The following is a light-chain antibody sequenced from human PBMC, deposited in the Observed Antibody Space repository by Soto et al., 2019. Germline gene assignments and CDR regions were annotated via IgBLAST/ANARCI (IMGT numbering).Light chain of an antibody. CDR2: AAS. CDR3: QQYGSSGT. Sequence: SLPPGTRATRSCRASQSVSSSYLAWYQQKPGQAPRVLIYAASTRATGIPDRFSGSGSGTDFTLTISRLEPEDFAVYYCQQYGSSGTFGQGTKVDIK. V-gene: IGKV3-20*01. J-gene: IGKJ1*01. CDR1: QSVSSSY.